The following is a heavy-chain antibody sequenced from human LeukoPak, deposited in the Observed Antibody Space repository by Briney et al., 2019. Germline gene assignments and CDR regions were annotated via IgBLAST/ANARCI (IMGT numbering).Heavy chain of an antibody. Sequence: SETLSLTCTVYGGSFSDFHWSWIRLPPGKGLEWIGEINHSGNTNYNPPLKSRVTISIDMSKNQFSLKLGSVTAADTAVYYCARGKVTRDWYFDLWGRGTLVTVSS. D-gene: IGHD4-17*01. CDR3: ARGKVTRDWYFDL. V-gene: IGHV4-34*01. CDR1: GGSFSDFH. CDR2: INHSGNT. J-gene: IGHJ2*01.